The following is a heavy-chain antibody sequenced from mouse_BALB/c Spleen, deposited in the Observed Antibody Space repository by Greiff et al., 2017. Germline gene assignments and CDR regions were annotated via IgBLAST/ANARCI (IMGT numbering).Heavy chain of an antibody. Sequence: EVKLVESGGGLVQPGGSLRLSCATSGFTFTDYYMSWVRQPPGKALEWLGFIRNKANGYTTEYSASVKGRFTISRDNSQSILYLQMNTLRAEDSATYYCARERYGGMDYWGQGTSVTVSS. D-gene: IGHD2-14*01. J-gene: IGHJ4*01. CDR3: ARERYGGMDY. CDR1: GFTFTDYY. CDR2: IRNKANGYTT. V-gene: IGHV7-3*02.